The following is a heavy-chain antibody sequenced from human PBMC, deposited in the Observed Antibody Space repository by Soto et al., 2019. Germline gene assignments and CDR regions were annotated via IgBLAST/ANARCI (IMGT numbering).Heavy chain of an antibody. CDR3: ARDWGDIVVVVAATSTYYYYGMDV. J-gene: IGHJ6*02. D-gene: IGHD2-15*01. CDR1: GGTFSSYA. V-gene: IGHV1-69*12. CDR2: IIPIFGTA. Sequence: QVQLVQSGAEVKKPGSSVKVSCKASGGTFSSYAISWVRQAPGQGLEWMGGIIPIFGTANYAQKFQGRVTLTADEATSTAYMELSSLRSEDTAVYYCARDWGDIVVVVAATSTYYYYGMDVWGQGTTVTVSS.